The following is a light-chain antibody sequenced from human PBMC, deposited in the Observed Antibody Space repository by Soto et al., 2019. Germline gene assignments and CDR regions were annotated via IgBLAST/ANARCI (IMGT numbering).Light chain of an antibody. CDR2: DVS. CDR1: NTDVGAYDY. J-gene: IGLJ3*02. CDR3: CSYAGSYTLEV. Sequence: QSALTQPRSVSGSPGQSVTISCTGTNTDVGAYDYVSWYQRHPGKAPKLMIYDVSMRPSGVPDRFSGSKSGNTASLTISGLQADDEADYYCCSYAGSYTLEVFGGGTKLTVL. V-gene: IGLV2-11*01.